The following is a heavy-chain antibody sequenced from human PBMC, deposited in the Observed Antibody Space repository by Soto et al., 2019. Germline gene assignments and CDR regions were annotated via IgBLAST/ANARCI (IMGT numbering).Heavy chain of an antibody. CDR3: ARALSTHIAVTGMGYFDS. J-gene: IGHJ4*02. V-gene: IGHV4-30-2*01. D-gene: IGHD6-19*01. CDR1: GGSISSGGYS. Sequence: PSETLSLTCAVSGGSISSGGYSWTWIRQPPGKGLEWIGYIYHSGNTYYNPSLKSRVTISGDRSKNQFTLNLSSVTAADTAVYYCARALSTHIAVTGMGYFDSWGPGTLVTVSS. CDR2: IYHSGNT.